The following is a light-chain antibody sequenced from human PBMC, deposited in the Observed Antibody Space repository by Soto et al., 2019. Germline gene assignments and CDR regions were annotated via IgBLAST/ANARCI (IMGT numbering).Light chain of an antibody. CDR2: DAS. V-gene: IGKV1-5*01. CDR3: HQYNSYAYT. CDR1: QSISSW. J-gene: IGKJ2*01. Sequence: DIQMTQSPSTLSASVGDRVTITCRASQSISSWLAWYQQKPGKATKLLIYDASSLESGVPARFSGSRSGTEVTLTISSLQADEFATYYCHQYNSYAYTFGQGTKLEIK.